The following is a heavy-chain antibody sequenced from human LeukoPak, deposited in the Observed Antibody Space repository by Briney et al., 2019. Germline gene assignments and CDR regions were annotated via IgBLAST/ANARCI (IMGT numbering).Heavy chain of an antibody. CDR3: VRDVGAVRGEVYFDY. CDR1: GFTSSTFA. D-gene: IGHD3-16*01. CDR2: ITGSGPYI. J-gene: IGHJ4*02. Sequence: GGSLRLSCAASGFTSSTFAMHWVRLSPGKGLEWVSSITGSGPYILYADSVKRRFTTSRDNTKNLLYLEMNSLRAEDTAMYYCVRDVGAVRGEVYFDYWGQGTLVTVSS. V-gene: IGHV3-21*06.